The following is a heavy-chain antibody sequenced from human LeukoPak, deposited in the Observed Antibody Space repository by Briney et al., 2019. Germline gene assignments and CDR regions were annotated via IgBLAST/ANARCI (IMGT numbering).Heavy chain of an antibody. CDR1: GGSIRSYY. CDR3: AGYRSTVYYYYMDV. Sequence: SETLSLTCTVSGGSIRSYYWSWIRQPPGKGLEWIAYIYYSGSTNYNPSLKSRVTISVDTSKNQFSLKLSSVTAADTAVYYCAGYRSTVYYYYMDVWGKGTTVTVSS. CDR2: IYYSGST. D-gene: IGHD4-11*01. V-gene: IGHV4-59*08. J-gene: IGHJ6*03.